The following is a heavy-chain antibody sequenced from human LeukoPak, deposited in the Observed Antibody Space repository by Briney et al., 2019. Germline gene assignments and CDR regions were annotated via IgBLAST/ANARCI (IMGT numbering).Heavy chain of an antibody. D-gene: IGHD6-19*01. J-gene: IGHJ4*02. CDR3: IKDRGSSGWDFDS. Sequence: PGGSLRLSCSASGFVFSDYAMHWARQAPGKGLEYLSCISGNGVATYYVDSVQGRFTVSRDNSKTTLYLQINSLRREDTAFYYCIKDRGSSGWDFDSWGQGTLLTVSS. CDR2: ISGNGVAT. V-gene: IGHV3-64D*06. CDR1: GFVFSDYA.